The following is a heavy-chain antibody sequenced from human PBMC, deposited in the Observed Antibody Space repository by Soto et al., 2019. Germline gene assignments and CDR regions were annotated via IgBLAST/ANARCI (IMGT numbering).Heavy chain of an antibody. Sequence: ASVKVSCKVSGYTLTEFSMHWVRQAPGKGLEWMGGFDPEDGETIYAQKFQGRVTMTEDTSTDTAYMELSSLRSEDTAVYYCATVVDTAMVGDNWFDPWGQGTLVTVS. J-gene: IGHJ5*02. CDR2: FDPEDGET. D-gene: IGHD5-18*01. CDR1: GYTLTEFS. V-gene: IGHV1-24*01. CDR3: ATVVDTAMVGDNWFDP.